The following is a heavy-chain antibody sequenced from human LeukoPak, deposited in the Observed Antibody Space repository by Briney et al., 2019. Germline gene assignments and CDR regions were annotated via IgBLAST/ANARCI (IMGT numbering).Heavy chain of an antibody. CDR2: INHSGST. CDR3: ARLGDSTSRLYYFDY. V-gene: IGHV4-34*01. D-gene: IGHD6-6*01. J-gene: IGHJ4*02. Sequence: SETLSLTCAVYGGSFSGYYWSWIRQPPGKGLEWIGEINHSGSTNYNPSLKSRVTISVDTSKSQFSLKLSSVTAADTAVYYCARLGDSTSRLYYFDYWGQGTLVTVSS. CDR1: GGSFSGYY.